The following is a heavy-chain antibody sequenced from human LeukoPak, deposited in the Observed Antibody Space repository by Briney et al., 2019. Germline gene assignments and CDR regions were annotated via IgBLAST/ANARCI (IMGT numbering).Heavy chain of an antibody. CDR2: IYYSGST. CDR1: GGSISSYY. Sequence: PSETLSLTCTVSGGSISSYYWSWIRQPPEKGLEWIGYIYYSGSTNYNPSLKSRVTISVDTSKNQFSLKLSSVTAADTAVYYCARGGDTGSFDYWGQGTLVTVSS. D-gene: IGHD3-16*01. CDR3: ARGGDTGSFDY. J-gene: IGHJ4*02. V-gene: IGHV4-59*01.